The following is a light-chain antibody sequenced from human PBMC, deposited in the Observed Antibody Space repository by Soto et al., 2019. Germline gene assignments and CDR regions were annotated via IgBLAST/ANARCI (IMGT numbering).Light chain of an antibody. J-gene: IGLJ3*02. CDR2: EVR. CDR1: SSDVGGYNY. V-gene: IGLV2-14*01. Sequence: QSALTQPASVSGSPGQSITISCTGTSSDVGGYNYVSWYQQHPGKAPKLMIYEVRNRPSGVSNRFSGSKSGNTASLTISGLQAEDEADYYCSSYTGSNTGVFGGVTKLTVL. CDR3: SSYTGSNTGV.